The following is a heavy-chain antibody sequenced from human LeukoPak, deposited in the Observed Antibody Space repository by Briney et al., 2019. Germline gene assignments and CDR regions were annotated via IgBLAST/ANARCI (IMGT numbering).Heavy chain of an antibody. D-gene: IGHD3/OR15-3a*01. V-gene: IGHV3-21*01. Sequence: GGSLRLSCVASEFTFSSYNMNWVRQAPGKGLEWVSSISSSGSYIYYADAVKGRFTISRDNAKNSLYLQMNSLRAEDTAVYYCAREIFWTGYYSNLHFDYWGRGTQVTVSS. CDR3: AREIFWTGYYSNLHFDY. J-gene: IGHJ4*02. CDR2: ISSSGSYI. CDR1: EFTFSSYN.